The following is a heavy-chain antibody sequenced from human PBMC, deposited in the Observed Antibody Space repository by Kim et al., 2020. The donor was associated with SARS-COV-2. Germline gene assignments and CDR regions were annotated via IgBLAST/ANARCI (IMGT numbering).Heavy chain of an antibody. Sequence: YADDGRGRFSISRDNAKNPLSHQMSSLRLEDTGLYYCAKEGGPGVEAIGYWGQGTLVTVSS. J-gene: IGHJ4*02. D-gene: IGHD1-26*01. CDR3: AKEGGPGVEAIGY. V-gene: IGHV3-9*01.